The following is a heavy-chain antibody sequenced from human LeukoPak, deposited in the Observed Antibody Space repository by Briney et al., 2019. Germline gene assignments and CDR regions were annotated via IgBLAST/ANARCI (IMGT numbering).Heavy chain of an antibody. J-gene: IGHJ5*02. Sequence: SETLSLTCAVYGGSFSDYYWSWIRQPPGKGLEWIGEIHHSGSSNYNPSLKSRVTISVDTSKNQFSLKLSSVTAADTAVYYCARTSGYLSFWFDPWGQGTLVTVSS. D-gene: IGHD6-25*01. CDR1: GGSFSDYY. CDR3: ARTSGYLSFWFDP. CDR2: IHHSGSS. V-gene: IGHV4-34*01.